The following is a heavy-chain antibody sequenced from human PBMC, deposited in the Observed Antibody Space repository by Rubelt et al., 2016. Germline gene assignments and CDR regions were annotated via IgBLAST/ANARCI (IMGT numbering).Heavy chain of an antibody. Sequence: QVQLQESGPGLVKPSETLPLTCSVSGDSVNRNYWSWIRQAPDKGLEWLGYIYYIGSTNYNPSLKSRVTVSIDTSKNQFSLTLTAVTAADTAVYYCARWSTKTVAVDFWGQGILVTVSS. J-gene: IGHJ4*02. CDR1: GDSVNRNY. V-gene: IGHV4-59*02. CDR3: ARWSTKTVAVDF. D-gene: IGHD1-1*01. CDR2: IYYIGST.